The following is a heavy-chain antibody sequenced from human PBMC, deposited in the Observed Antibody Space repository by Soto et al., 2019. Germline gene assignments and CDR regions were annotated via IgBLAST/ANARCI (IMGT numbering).Heavy chain of an antibody. D-gene: IGHD3-9*01. Sequence: PGGSLRLSCAASGFTFSSYSMNWVRQAPGKGLEWVSAIDGSGSGTYYADSVQGRFIISRDNSRNTLYLQMSRLRAEDTAVYYCATRFDWFVYWGRGTLVTVSS. CDR3: ATRFDWFVY. V-gene: IGHV3-23*01. CDR1: GFTFSSYS. J-gene: IGHJ4*02. CDR2: IDGSGSGT.